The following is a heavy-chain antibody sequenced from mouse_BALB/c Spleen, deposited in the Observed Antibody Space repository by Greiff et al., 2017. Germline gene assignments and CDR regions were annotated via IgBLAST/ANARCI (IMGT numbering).Heavy chain of an antibody. J-gene: IGHJ2*01. CDR3: AREGTTVLDY. Sequence: EVQLQESGGGLVKPGGSLKLSCAASGFTFSDYYMYWVRQTPEKRLEWVATISDGGSYTYYPDSVKGRFTISRDNAKNNLYLQMSSLKSEDTAMYYCAREGTTVLDYWGHGTTLTVSS. D-gene: IGHD1-1*01. V-gene: IGHV5-4*02. CDR1: GFTFSDYY. CDR2: ISDGGSYT.